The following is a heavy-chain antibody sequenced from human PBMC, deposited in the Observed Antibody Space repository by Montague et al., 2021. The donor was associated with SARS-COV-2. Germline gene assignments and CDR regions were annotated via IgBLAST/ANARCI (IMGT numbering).Heavy chain of an antibody. J-gene: IGHJ4*02. V-gene: IGHV3-23*01. D-gene: IGHD3-22*01. CDR2: ISGSGGST. CDR3: RVGNYYDSISDY. Sequence: SLILSCAASVFTVSSYAISWVRQAPWKGLEWVSAISGSGGSTYYXDSLKGRFTISRDNSKNTLYLQMNSLRAEDTAVYYCRVGNYYDSISDYWGQGTLVTVSS. CDR1: VFTVSSYA.